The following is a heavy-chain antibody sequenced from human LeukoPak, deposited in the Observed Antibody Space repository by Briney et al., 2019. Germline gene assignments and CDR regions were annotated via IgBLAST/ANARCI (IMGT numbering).Heavy chain of an antibody. V-gene: IGHV4-4*07. Sequence: SETLSLTCSVSADSITNYYWNWIRHPAGKGLEWIGRIYINGITNYNPSLKSRVTMSLDTSKNPFSLNLSSVPAADTAVYYCARSSVGSGSNFDYWGQGTLVTVSS. CDR3: ARSSVGSGSNFDY. CDR2: IYINGIT. J-gene: IGHJ4*02. D-gene: IGHD3-10*01. CDR1: ADSITNYY.